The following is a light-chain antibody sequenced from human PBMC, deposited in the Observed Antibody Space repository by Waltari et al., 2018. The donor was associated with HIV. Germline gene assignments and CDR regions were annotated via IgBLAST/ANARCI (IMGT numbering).Light chain of an antibody. V-gene: IGLV4-69*01. CDR2: VDSDGSH. Sequence: PVVTQSSSASASLGASVRPTCPLSSGPRRFAIAGHPQLPATGPQFVLKVDSDGSHIRGDGIPDRFSGSSSGTERYLTISNLQSDDEADYYCQTWGAGAVVFGGGTRLTVL. J-gene: IGLJ2*01. CDR1: SGPRRFA. CDR3: QTWGAGAVV.